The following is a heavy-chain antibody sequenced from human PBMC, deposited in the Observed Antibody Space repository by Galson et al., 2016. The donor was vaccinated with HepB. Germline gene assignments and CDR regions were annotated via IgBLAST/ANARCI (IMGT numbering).Heavy chain of an antibody. CDR1: GFTFSSYA. V-gene: IGHV3-23*01. CDR2: ISSGGTT. J-gene: IGHJ1*01. CDR3: SKDMVTTWTAKYFQH. Sequence: SLRLSCAVSGFTFSSYALTWVRQAPGEGLEWVSTISSGGTTYYADSVQGRFTISRDNSKNTLFLQMNSLRAEDTAIYYCSKDMVTTWTAKYFQHWGQGTLVTVSS. D-gene: IGHD4-17*01.